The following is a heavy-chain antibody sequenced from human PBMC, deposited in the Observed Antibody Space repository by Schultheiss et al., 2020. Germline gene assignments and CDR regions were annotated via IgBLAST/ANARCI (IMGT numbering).Heavy chain of an antibody. CDR2: IYWDDDE. V-gene: IGHV2-5*02. CDR1: GFSLSTSGVG. J-gene: IGHJ4*02. CDR3: ARIYRHSNDWYFDS. Sequence: SGPTLVKPTQTLTLTCTFSGFSLSTSGVGVGWIRQPPGKALEWLAVIYWDDDERYRPSLKSRLSITRDTSENQVVLTMTNMDPVDTALYYCARIYRHSNDWYFDSWGQGTLVTVSS. D-gene: IGHD6-19*01.